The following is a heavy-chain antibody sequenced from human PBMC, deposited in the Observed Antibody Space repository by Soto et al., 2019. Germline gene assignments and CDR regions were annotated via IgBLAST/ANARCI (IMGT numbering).Heavy chain of an antibody. CDR3: ARYASKYCSGGSCPVAFDI. V-gene: IGHV1-69*02. CDR1: GGTFSSYT. Sequence: QVQLVQSGAEVKKPGSSVKVSCKASGGTFSSYTISWVRQAPGQWLEWMGRIIPILGIANYAQKFQGRVTITADKSTSTAYMELSSLRSEDTAVYYCARYASKYCSGGSCPVAFDIWGQGTMVTVSS. CDR2: IIPILGIA. J-gene: IGHJ3*02. D-gene: IGHD2-15*01.